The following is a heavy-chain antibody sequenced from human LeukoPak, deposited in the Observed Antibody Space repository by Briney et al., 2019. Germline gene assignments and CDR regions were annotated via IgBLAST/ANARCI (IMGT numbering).Heavy chain of an antibody. Sequence: KSSETLSLTCTVSGGSISSGGYYWSWIRQHPGKGLEWIGYIYYSGSTYYNPSLKSRVTISVDTSKNQFSLKLSSVTAADTAVYYCARAKDDYGGNFDYWGQGTRVTVSS. J-gene: IGHJ4*02. D-gene: IGHD4-23*01. CDR3: ARAKDDYGGNFDY. CDR1: GGSISSGGYY. V-gene: IGHV4-31*03. CDR2: IYYSGST.